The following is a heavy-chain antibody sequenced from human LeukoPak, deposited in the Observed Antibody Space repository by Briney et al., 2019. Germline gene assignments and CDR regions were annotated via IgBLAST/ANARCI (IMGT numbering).Heavy chain of an antibody. D-gene: IGHD3-22*01. V-gene: IGHV1-2*06. CDR3: XXXXXFPSSGYYSYAFDI. CDR1: GYTFTGYY. Sequence: ASVKVSCKASGYTFTGYYMHWVRQAPGQGLEWMGRINPNSGGTNYAQKFQGRVTMTRDTSISTAYMELSRLRSDDTAVYYCXXXXXFPSSGYYSYAFDIWGQGTMVTVSS. J-gene: IGHJ3*02. CDR2: INPNSGGT.